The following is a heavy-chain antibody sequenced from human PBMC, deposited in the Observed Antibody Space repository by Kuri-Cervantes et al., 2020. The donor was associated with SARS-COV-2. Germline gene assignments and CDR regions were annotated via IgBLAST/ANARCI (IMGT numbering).Heavy chain of an antibody. CDR3: VRDGDHWNFDY. V-gene: IGHV3-48*03. J-gene: IGHJ4*02. Sequence: GESLKISCAASGFTFSNYEMNWVRQAPRKGLEWLSYISTSGNTIYYADSVKGRFTISRDNAKNMLFLQMDSLRAEDTAVYYCVRDGDHWNFDYWGQGTLVTVSS. D-gene: IGHD1-1*01. CDR2: ISTSGNTI. CDR1: GFTFSNYE.